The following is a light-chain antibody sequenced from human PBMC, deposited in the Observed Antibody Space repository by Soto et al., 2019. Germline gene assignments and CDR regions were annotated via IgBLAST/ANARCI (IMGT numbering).Light chain of an antibody. J-gene: IGKJ4*01. V-gene: IGKV3D-20*02. Sequence: EIVLTQSPGTLSLSPGERATLSCRTSQSVSSSYLAWYQQKPGQALRLLIYGASSRATGIPGRFSGSGSGTDFTLIISSLEPEDFAVYYCQQRANWPLTFGGGTKVDIK. CDR2: GAS. CDR1: QSVSSSY. CDR3: QQRANWPLT.